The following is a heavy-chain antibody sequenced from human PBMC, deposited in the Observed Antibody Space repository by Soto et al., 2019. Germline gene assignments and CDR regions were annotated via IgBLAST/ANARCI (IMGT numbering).Heavy chain of an antibody. V-gene: IGHV5-51*01. J-gene: IGHJ6*02. CDR1: GYSFTSYW. D-gene: IGHD2-2*01. Sequence: PGESLKSACKGSGYSFTSYWIGWVRQMPGKGLDWMGIIYPGDSDTRYSPSSQGQVTISADKSISTAYLQWSSLKASDTAMYYCARHKARLGYCSSTSCPYYYYGMDVWGQGTT. CDR2: IYPGDSDT. CDR3: ARHKARLGYCSSTSCPYYYYGMDV.